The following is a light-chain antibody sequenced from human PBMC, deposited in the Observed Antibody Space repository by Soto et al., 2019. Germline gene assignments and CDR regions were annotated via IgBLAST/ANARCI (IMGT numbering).Light chain of an antibody. Sequence: DIQMTQSPSTLSAYVGDRVTITCRASQSISSWLAWYQQKPGKAPKLLIYKASILESGVPSRCSGSGSGTEFTLTISSLQPDDFATYYCQQYNRFSAFGGGTKVQIK. CDR1: QSISSW. V-gene: IGKV1-5*03. J-gene: IGKJ4*01. CDR3: QQYNRFSA. CDR2: KAS.